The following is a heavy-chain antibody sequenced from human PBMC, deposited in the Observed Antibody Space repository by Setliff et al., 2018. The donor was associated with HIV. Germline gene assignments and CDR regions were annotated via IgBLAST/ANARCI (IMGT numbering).Heavy chain of an antibody. Sequence: ASVKVSCKASNYTFTNYAITWVRQAPGQRPEWMGWLSAYDGDTKYAQKFHNRLSMTADTSTTTAYMDLRGLTSDDTGVYYCARVGLSAVPFPTVYWGQGTLVTVSS. CDR2: LSAYDGDT. J-gene: IGHJ4*02. V-gene: IGHV1-18*01. CDR3: ARVGLSAVPFPTVY. D-gene: IGHD4-4*01. CDR1: NYTFTNYA.